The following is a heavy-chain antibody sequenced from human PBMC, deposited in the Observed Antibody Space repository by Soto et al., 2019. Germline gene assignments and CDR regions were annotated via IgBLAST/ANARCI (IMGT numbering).Heavy chain of an antibody. Sequence: QVQLQESGPGLVKPSQTLSLTCTVSGGSISSGGSYWSWIRQSPRKGLEWIVYIYYSGTTYFNPSLKSRVSNSLDTSKNQFSLKLSSVTAADTAINYFASGYCFSSICSYLDLWGRGTLVTVSS. CDR3: ASGYCFSSICSYLDL. V-gene: IGHV4-31*03. CDR2: IYYSGTT. D-gene: IGHD3-3*02. CDR1: GGSISSGGSY. J-gene: IGHJ2*01.